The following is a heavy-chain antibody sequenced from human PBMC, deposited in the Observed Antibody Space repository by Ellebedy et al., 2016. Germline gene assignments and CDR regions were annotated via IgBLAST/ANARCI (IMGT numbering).Heavy chain of an antibody. CDR2: IYHRGST. CDR3: ARESGWGKGIDY. Sequence: SETLSLXXSVSGGSFSGSDSYWGWTRQAPGKGLEWIGNIYHRGSTYYNPSLKSRQKISIDTSKNEFSLSLTSVTDADTAVYYCARESGWGKGIDYWGQGTLVTVSS. J-gene: IGHJ4*02. CDR1: GGSFSGSDSY. V-gene: IGHV4-39*07. D-gene: IGHD3-16*01.